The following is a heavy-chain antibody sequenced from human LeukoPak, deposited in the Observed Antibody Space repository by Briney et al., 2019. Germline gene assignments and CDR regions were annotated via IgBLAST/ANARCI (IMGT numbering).Heavy chain of an antibody. CDR3: ARVDGYKYYFDY. Sequence: SETLSLTCTVSGGSISSYYWSWIRQPPGKGLEWIGYIYYSGGTNYNPSLKSRVTISVDTSKNQFSLKLSSVTAADTAVYYCARVDGYKYYFDYWGQGTLVTVSS. CDR1: GGSISSYY. V-gene: IGHV4-59*01. J-gene: IGHJ4*02. D-gene: IGHD5-24*01. CDR2: IYYSGGT.